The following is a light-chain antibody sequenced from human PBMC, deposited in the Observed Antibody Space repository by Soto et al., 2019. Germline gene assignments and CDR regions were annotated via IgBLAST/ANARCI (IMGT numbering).Light chain of an antibody. Sequence: DIVMTQSPLSLPVTPGEPASSSCRCSQILLHSNGYNYLDWYLQKPGQSPQLLIYLGSNRSSGVPDRFSGSGSGTDFTLKISRVEAEDVGVYYCMQALQTPWTFGQGTKVDI. CDR2: LGS. V-gene: IGKV2-28*01. CDR3: MQALQTPWT. CDR1: QILLHSNGYNY. J-gene: IGKJ1*01.